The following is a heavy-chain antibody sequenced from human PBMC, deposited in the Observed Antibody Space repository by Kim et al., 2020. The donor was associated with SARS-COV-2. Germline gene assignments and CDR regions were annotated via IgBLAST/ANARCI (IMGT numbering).Heavy chain of an antibody. CDR2: IYYSGST. J-gene: IGHJ2*01. CDR1: GGSISSGGYY. Sequence: SETLSLTCTVSGGSISSGGYYWSWIRQHPGKGLEWIGYIYYSGSTYYNPSLKSRVTISVDTSKNQFSLKLSSVTAADTAVYYCARATRWEQQLGRFDLWGRGTLVTVSS. V-gene: IGHV4-31*03. CDR3: ARATRWEQQLGRFDL. D-gene: IGHD6-13*01.